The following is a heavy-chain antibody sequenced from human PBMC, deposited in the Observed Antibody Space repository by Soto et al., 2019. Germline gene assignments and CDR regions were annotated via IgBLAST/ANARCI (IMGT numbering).Heavy chain of an antibody. D-gene: IGHD1-1*01. CDR2: ILGSGGT. Sequence: PWVSLRLSCAASAFSVSRYATMWIRQAAGKGLEWVSGILGSGGTDHADSVTGRFTVSKDNSQNTLYLQMNSLRAEDTAVYYCAKDAVYNDGLCLPESWGRGTLVTVSS. J-gene: IGHJ5*02. V-gene: IGHV3-23*01. CDR3: AKDAVYNDGLCLPES. CDR1: AFSVSRYA.